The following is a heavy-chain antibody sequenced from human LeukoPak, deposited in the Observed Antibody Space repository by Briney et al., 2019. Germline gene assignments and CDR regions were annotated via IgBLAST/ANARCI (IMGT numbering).Heavy chain of an antibody. V-gene: IGHV4-59*01. CDR1: GGSFSGYY. J-gene: IGHJ6*02. Sequence: PSETLSLTCAVYGGSFSGYYWSWIRQPPGKGLEWIGYIFYSGTTNYSPSLKSRVTMSLDTSENQFSLRLSSVTAADTAVYYCARTPVYCSGGSCYYYYYAMDVWGQGTTVTVSS. CDR2: IFYSGTT. D-gene: IGHD2-15*01. CDR3: ARTPVYCSGGSCYYYYYAMDV.